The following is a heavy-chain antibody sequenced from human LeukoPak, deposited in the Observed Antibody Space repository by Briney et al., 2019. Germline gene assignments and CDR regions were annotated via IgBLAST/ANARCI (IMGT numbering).Heavy chain of an antibody. CDR1: GYTFTGYY. D-gene: IGHD3-22*01. V-gene: IGHV1-2*06. CDR3: ARVFYDSSGPFDY. CDR2: INPNSGGT. Sequence: ASVKVSCKASGYTFTGYYMHWVRQAPGQGLDWMGRINPNSGGTNYAQKFQGRVTMTRDTSISTAYMELSRLRSDDTAVYYCARVFYDSSGPFDYWGQGTLVTVSS. J-gene: IGHJ4*02.